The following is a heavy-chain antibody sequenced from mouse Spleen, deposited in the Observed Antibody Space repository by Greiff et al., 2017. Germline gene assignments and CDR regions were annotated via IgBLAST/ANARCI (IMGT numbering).Heavy chain of an antibody. CDR1: GYTFTSYW. Sequence: QVQLQQPGAELVMPGASVKLSCKASGYTFTSYWMHWVKQRPGQGLEWIGEIDPADSYTNYNQKFKGKATLTVDKSSSTAYMQLSSLRSEDSAVYYCASLLRYPDYWGQGTTLTVSS. D-gene: IGHD1-1*01. J-gene: IGHJ2*01. CDR3: ASLLRYPDY. V-gene: IGHV1-69*01. CDR2: IDPADSYT.